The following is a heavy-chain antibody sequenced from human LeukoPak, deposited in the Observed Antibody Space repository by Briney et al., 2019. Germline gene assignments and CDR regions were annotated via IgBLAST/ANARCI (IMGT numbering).Heavy chain of an antibody. CDR2: IYYSGST. J-gene: IGHJ4*02. V-gene: IGHV4-59*01. CDR1: GGSISSYY. Sequence: PSETLSLTCTVSGGSISSYYWSWIRQPPGKGLEWIGYIYYSGSTNYNPSLKSRVIISVDTSKNQFSLKLSSVTAADTAVYYCARSPTGGATKDYFDYWGQGTLVTVSS. CDR3: ARSPTGGATKDYFDY. D-gene: IGHD1-26*01.